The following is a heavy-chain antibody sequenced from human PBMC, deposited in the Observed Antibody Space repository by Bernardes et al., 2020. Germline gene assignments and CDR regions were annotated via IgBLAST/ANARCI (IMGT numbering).Heavy chain of an antibody. CDR2: ISNTGRTI. CDR3: ARPVGQWPDEHFKF. J-gene: IGHJ1*01. D-gene: IGHD6-19*01. CDR1: GFSLSGYN. Sequence: GSLRLSCEVSGFSLSGYNMNWVRQAAGKGLEWLSYISNTGRTIYYADSIKGRFTVSRDNAKNSIYLQMNSLRDDDTAVYYCARPVGQWPDEHFKFWGQGTQVTVSS. V-gene: IGHV3-48*02.